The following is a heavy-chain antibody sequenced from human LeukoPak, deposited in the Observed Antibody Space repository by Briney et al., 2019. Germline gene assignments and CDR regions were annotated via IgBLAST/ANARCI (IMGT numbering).Heavy chain of an antibody. CDR3: ARSVGGYGSGSYYTV. D-gene: IGHD3-10*01. Sequence: SETLSLTCTVSGGSISSNSYYWSWIRQPAGKGLEWIGRIYTSGSTNYNPSLKSRVTMSVDTSKNQFSLKLSSVTAADTAVYYCARSVGGYGSGSYYTVWGQGTLVTVSS. J-gene: IGHJ4*02. V-gene: IGHV4-61*02. CDR1: GGSISSNSYY. CDR2: IYTSGST.